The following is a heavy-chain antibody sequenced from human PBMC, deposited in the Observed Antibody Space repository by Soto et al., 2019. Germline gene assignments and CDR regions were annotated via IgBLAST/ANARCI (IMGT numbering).Heavy chain of an antibody. CDR1: GYALTTYG. Sequence: EASVKVSCEASGYALTTYGIRWVRQAPGQGLEWMGWISAYNGNTNYAQKLQGRVTMTTDTSTSTAYMELRSLRSDDTAVYYCARERGLGFLEWLSVLNSGYYYYYYGMDVWGQGTTVTVSS. J-gene: IGHJ6*02. CDR3: ARERGLGFLEWLSVLNSGYYYYYYGMDV. V-gene: IGHV1-18*04. D-gene: IGHD3-3*01. CDR2: ISAYNGNT.